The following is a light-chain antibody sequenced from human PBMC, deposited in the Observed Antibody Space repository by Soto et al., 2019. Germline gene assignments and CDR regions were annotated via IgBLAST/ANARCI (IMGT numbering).Light chain of an antibody. CDR2: QGS. V-gene: IGLV2-23*01. CDR3: CSHVGDHVV. CDR1: SGDAGSYNF. J-gene: IGLJ2*01. Sequence: QSALTQPASVSGSPGQSITISCTGTSGDAGSYNFVSWYQQQVGKAPKLMTYQGSKRPSGVSDRFSASKSGNTASLTISGLQAEDEADYYCCSHVGDHVVFGGGTKVTVL.